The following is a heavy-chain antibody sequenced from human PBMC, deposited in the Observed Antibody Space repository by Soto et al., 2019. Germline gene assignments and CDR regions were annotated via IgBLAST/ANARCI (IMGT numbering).Heavy chain of an antibody. V-gene: IGHV1-46*01. CDR3: ASGGDNRAMDV. Sequence: QVQLVQSGAEVKKPGASVKVSCKASGYTFTSYYMPWVRLAPGQGLEWMGIINPSVGSTTYAQNLQGRVTLTRDTSTTTVYMELSSLRSDDTAVYYCASGGDNRAMDVWGQGTTVTVSS. D-gene: IGHD3-16*01. J-gene: IGHJ6*02. CDR2: INPSVGST. CDR1: GYTFTSYY.